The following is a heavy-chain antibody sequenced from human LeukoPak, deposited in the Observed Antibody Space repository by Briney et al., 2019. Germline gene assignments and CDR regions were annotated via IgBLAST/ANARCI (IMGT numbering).Heavy chain of an antibody. V-gene: IGHV1-46*01. CDR2: INPSGGST. CDR3: ARVQRYNYYDSSGYPDY. CDR1: GYTFTSYG. Sequence: ASVKVSCKASGYTFTSYGISWVRQAPGQGLEWMGIINPSGGSTSYAQKFQGRVTMTRDTSTSTVYMELSSLRSEDTAVYYCARVQRYNYYDSSGYPDYWGQGTLVTVSS. J-gene: IGHJ4*02. D-gene: IGHD3-22*01.